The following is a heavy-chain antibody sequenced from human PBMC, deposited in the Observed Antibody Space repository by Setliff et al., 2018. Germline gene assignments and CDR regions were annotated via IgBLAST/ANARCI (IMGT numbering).Heavy chain of an antibody. CDR3: AGGAFGSRWYVRPWFDP. CDR2: IDQSGGT. V-gene: IGHV4-34*01. Sequence: PSETLSLTCAVYGDSFSGYFWTWIRQPPGKGLEWIGDIDQSGGTNYNPSLKSRLTISVDTSKNQFSLSLSSVTAADTAVYYCAGGAFGSRWYVRPWFDPWGQGTLVTVSS. CDR1: GDSFSGYF. J-gene: IGHJ5*02. D-gene: IGHD6-13*01.